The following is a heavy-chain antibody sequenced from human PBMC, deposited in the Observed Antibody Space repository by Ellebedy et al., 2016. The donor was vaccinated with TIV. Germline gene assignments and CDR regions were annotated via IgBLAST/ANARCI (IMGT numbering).Heavy chain of an antibody. CDR2: IDADGSST. D-gene: IGHD6-13*01. J-gene: IGHJ4*02. Sequence: PGGSLRLSCAASGFTSSSYYMQWVRHVPGKGPEWVSRIDADGSSTTYADSVTGRFASSRDNAKNTLYLQMNGLRVEDTAVYYCARDRSNIAATGRGVDYWGQGTLVIVSS. V-gene: IGHV3-74*01. CDR1: GFTSSSYY. CDR3: ARDRSNIAATGRGVDY.